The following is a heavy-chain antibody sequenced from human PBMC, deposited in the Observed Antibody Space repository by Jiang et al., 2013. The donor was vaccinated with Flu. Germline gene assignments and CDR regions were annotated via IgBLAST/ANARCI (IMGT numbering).Heavy chain of an antibody. Sequence: VQLVESGGGVVQPGGSLRLSCAASGFTFSSYGMHWVRQAPGKGLEWVAFIRYDGSNKYYADSVKGRFTISRDNSKNTLYLQMNSLRAEDTAVYYCAKGGLAYYYDSSDLFDYWGQGTLVTVSS. CDR2: IRYDGSNK. CDR1: GFTFSSYG. V-gene: IGHV3-30*02. J-gene: IGHJ4*02. D-gene: IGHD3-22*01. CDR3: AKGGLAYYYDSSDLFDY.